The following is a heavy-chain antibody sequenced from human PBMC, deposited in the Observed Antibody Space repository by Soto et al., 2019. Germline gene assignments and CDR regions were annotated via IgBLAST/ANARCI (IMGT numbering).Heavy chain of an antibody. V-gene: IGHV3-33*01. CDR2: IWYDGSNK. CDR3: ARDKGEPDGSGSYHTAYYFDY. CDR1: GFTFSSYG. Sequence: GGSLRLSCAASGFTFSSYGMHWVRQAPGKGLEWVAVIWYDGSNKYYADSVKGRFTISRDNSKNTLYLQMNSLRAEDTAVYYCARDKGEPDGSGSYHTAYYFDYWGQGTLVTVSS. D-gene: IGHD3-10*01. J-gene: IGHJ4*02.